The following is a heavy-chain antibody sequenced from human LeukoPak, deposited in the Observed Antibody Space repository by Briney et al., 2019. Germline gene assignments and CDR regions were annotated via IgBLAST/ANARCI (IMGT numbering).Heavy chain of an antibody. CDR2: ISNDGSNK. J-gene: IGHJ5*02. D-gene: IGHD5-18*01. CDR3: AAQGGYSYGYDWFDP. V-gene: IGHV3-30*04. CDR1: GFTFSTYP. Sequence: PGRSLRLSCAASGFTFSTYPMHWVRQAPGKGLEWVAVISNDGSNKYYADSVKGRFTLSRDSSKNTLYLQMNSLRTEDTAVYYCAAQGGYSYGYDWFDPWGQGTLVTVSS.